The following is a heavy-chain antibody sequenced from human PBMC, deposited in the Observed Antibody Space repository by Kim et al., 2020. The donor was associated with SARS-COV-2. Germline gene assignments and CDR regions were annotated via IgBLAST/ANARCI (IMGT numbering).Heavy chain of an antibody. J-gene: IGHJ4*02. V-gene: IGHV3-23*01. Sequence: GGSLRLSCAASEFTFSTYVMNWVRQAPGKGLEWVSTIGLVGDTYYADSVKGRFTISRDNSKNTQFLQMNGLRAEDTAVYYCARGWDAPNRFFDYWGRGTLVTVSS. CDR1: EFTFSTYV. CDR2: IGLVGDT. CDR3: ARGWDAPNRFFDY. D-gene: IGHD1-26*01.